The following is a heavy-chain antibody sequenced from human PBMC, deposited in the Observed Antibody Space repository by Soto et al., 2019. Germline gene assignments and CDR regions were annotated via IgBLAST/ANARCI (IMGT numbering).Heavy chain of an antibody. V-gene: IGHV3-30*18. J-gene: IGHJ6*02. CDR1: GFTFSSYG. Sequence: QVQLVESGGGVVQPGRSLRLSCAASGFTFSSYGMHWVRQAPGKGLEWVAVISYDGSNKYYADSVKGRFTISRDNSKNTLYLQMNSLRAEDTAVYYCAKEYDFWSGPTTYYYGMYVWGQGTTVTVSS. D-gene: IGHD3-3*01. CDR3: AKEYDFWSGPTTYYYGMYV. CDR2: ISYDGSNK.